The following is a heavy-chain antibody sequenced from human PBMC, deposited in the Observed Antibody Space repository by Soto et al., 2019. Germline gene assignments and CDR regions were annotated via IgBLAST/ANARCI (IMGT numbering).Heavy chain of an antibody. D-gene: IGHD6-13*01. Sequence: QIHLVQSGPEVRKPGASVKVSCKPSGYTFTSNGFSWVRQTPGQGLEWMGWIGAYNGDTNYAPKFQGRVTMTTDTSTSTAYMALRSLRSDDTAVYFCTRAIAATGPAEYWGQGTLVTVSS. CDR3: TRAIAATGPAEY. J-gene: IGHJ4*02. CDR2: IGAYNGDT. V-gene: IGHV1-18*01. CDR1: GYTFTSNG.